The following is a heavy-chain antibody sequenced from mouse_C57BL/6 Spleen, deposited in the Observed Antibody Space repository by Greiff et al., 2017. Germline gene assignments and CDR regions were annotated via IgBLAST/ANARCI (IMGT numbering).Heavy chain of an antibody. CDR2: IYPRDGST. CDR1: GYTFTSYD. D-gene: IGHD1-1*01. Sequence: VHLVESGPELVKPGASVKLSCKASGYTFTSYDINWVKQRPGQGLEWIGWIYPRDGSTKYNEKFKGKATLTVDTSSSTAYMELHSLTSEDSAVYFCARNYYGSFDYWGQGTTLTVSS. CDR3: ARNYYGSFDY. V-gene: IGHV1-85*01. J-gene: IGHJ2*01.